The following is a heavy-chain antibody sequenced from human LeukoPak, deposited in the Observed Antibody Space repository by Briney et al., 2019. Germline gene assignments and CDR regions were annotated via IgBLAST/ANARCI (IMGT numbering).Heavy chain of an antibody. J-gene: IGHJ4*02. CDR3: TRVRGYGSGSYYKPPPYYFDY. CDR1: GGTFSSYA. D-gene: IGHD3-10*01. CDR2: IIPIFGTA. Sequence: SVKVSCKASGGTFSSYAISWVRQAPGQGLEWMGGIIPIFGTANYAQKFQGRVTITADESTSTAYMELSSLRSEDTAVYYCTRVRGYGSGSYYKPPPYYFDYWGQGTLVTVSS. V-gene: IGHV1-69*13.